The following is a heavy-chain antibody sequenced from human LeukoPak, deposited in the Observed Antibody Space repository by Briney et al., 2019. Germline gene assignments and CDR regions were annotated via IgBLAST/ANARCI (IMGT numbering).Heavy chain of an antibody. Sequence: PGRSLRLSCAASGFTFSSYGMHWVRQAPGKGLEWVAVISYDGSNKYYADTVKGRFTISRDNSKNTLYLQMNSLRAEDTAVYYCAKDGLGTHPHLPHYGSSGYFDYWGQGTLVTVSS. CDR3: AKDGLGTHPHLPHYGSSGYFDY. D-gene: IGHD3-22*01. V-gene: IGHV3-30*18. CDR2: ISYDGSNK. CDR1: GFTFSSYG. J-gene: IGHJ4*02.